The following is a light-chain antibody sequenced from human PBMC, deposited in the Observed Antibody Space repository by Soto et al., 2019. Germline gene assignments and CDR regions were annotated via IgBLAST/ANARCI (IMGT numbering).Light chain of an antibody. CDR2: AAS. V-gene: IGKV1-9*01. CDR3: QQLNSYPRT. Sequence: IQLPQSPSSLSASVGDRVIITCRASQDITSYLAWYQQKPGKAPELLIYAASTLQSGVPSRFSGSGSGTDFTLTISSLQPEDFATYYCQQLNSYPRTFGQGTKVEIK. J-gene: IGKJ1*01. CDR1: QDITSY.